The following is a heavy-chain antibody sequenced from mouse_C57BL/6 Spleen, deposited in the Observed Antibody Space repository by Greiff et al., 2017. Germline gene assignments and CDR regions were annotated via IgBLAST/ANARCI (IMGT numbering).Heavy chain of an antibody. Sequence: EVKLMESGGGLVQPGGSLKLSCAASGFTFSDYYMYWVRQTPEKRLEWVAYISNGGGSTYYPDTVKGRFTISRDNAKNTLYLQMSRLKSEDTAMYYCASSDGYYWYFDVWGTGTTVTVSS. V-gene: IGHV5-12*01. CDR1: GFTFSDYY. J-gene: IGHJ1*03. CDR2: ISNGGGST. D-gene: IGHD2-3*01. CDR3: ASSDGYYWYFDV.